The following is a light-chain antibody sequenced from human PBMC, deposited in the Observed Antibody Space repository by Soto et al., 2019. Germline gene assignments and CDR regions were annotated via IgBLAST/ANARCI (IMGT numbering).Light chain of an antibody. CDR1: SSDIGDYDY. J-gene: IGLJ2*01. CDR2: DVT. V-gene: IGLV2-14*01. Sequence: QSALTQPASVSGSPGQSITISCTGTSSDIGDYDYVSWYQHLPGKAPKLLIFDVTHRPSGVSDRFSGSKSGNTASLTISGVRAEDEADYYCSSRTSNTTVVFGGGTKLTVL. CDR3: SSRTSNTTVV.